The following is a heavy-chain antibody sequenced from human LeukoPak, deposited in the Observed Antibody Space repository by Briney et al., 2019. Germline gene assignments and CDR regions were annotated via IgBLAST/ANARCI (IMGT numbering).Heavy chain of an antibody. CDR1: GFTFSFYW. Sequence: GGSLRLSCAASGFTFSFYWMTWVRQAPGKGLEWVANINQDGSEKNYVDSVKGRFTISRDNGRNSLYLQINSLRAEDTAVYYCVKGGHVDYWGQGTLVTVSS. V-gene: IGHV3-7*01. CDR2: INQDGSEK. J-gene: IGHJ4*02. CDR3: VKGGHVDY.